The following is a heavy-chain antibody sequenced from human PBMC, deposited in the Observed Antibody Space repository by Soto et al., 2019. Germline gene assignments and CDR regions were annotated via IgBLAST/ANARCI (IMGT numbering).Heavy chain of an antibody. D-gene: IGHD6-6*01. CDR2: IYYSGST. CDR3: ARDYIPARQYYFDY. V-gene: IGHV4-31*03. Sequence: SETLSLTCTVSGGSISSGGYYWSWIRQHPGKGLEWIGYIYYSGSTYYNPSLKSRVTISVDTSKNQFSLKLSSVTAADTAVYYCARDYIPARQYYFDYWGQGTLVTVSS. J-gene: IGHJ4*02. CDR1: GGSISSGGYY.